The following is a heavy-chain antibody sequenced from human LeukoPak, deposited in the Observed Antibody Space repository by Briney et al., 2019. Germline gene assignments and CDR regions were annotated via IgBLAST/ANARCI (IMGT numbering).Heavy chain of an antibody. Sequence: GGSLRPSCAASGFTFSSYWMSWVRQAPGKGLEWVANIKQDGSEKYYVDSVKGRFTISRDNAKNSLYLQMNSLRAEDTAVYYCAREHSSGYSPAFDYWGQGTLVTVSS. CDR3: AREHSSGYSPAFDY. CDR2: IKQDGSEK. J-gene: IGHJ4*02. D-gene: IGHD6-19*01. CDR1: GFTFSSYW. V-gene: IGHV3-7*03.